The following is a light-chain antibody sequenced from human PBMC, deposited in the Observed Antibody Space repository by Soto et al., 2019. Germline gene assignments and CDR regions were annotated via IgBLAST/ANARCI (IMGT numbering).Light chain of an antibody. J-gene: IGLJ1*01. CDR3: SSYTSSNTFV. V-gene: IGLV2-14*03. CDR2: HVT. CDR1: SSDVGGSNY. Sequence: QSALTQPASVAGSPGQSITISCTGTSSDVGGSNYVSWYQQHPGKAPILIIYHVTDRPSGVSNRFSASKSGNTASLTISGLQTDDEAAYFCSSYTSSNTFVFGTGTKVTVL.